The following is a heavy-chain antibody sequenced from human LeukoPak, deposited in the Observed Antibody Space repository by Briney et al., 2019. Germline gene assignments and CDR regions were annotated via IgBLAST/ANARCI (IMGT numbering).Heavy chain of an antibody. CDR3: ARIGYSSSSNDY. Sequence: GGSLRLSCAASGFTFSRYWMSWVRQAPGKGLEWVANINQDGAVKYYGDSLKGRFIISRDNARNSLSLQVNSLRVDDTAVYYCARIGYSSSSNDYWGQGTPVTVSS. J-gene: IGHJ4*02. V-gene: IGHV3-7*01. D-gene: IGHD2-15*01. CDR1: GFTFSRYW. CDR2: INQDGAVK.